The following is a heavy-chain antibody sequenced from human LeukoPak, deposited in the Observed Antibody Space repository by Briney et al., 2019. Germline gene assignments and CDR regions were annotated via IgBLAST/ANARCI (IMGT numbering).Heavy chain of an antibody. D-gene: IGHD3-10*01. V-gene: IGHV1-2*02. CDR3: ARLAGGYFDY. J-gene: IGHJ4*02. CDR1: GYTFTGYH. CDR2: INPNSGGT. Sequence: ASVKVSCKASGYTFTGYHIHWVRQAPGQGLEWMGWINPNSGGTNYAQKFQGRVTVTRDTSISTACMELSRLRSDDTAVYYCARLAGGYFDYWGQGTLVTVSS.